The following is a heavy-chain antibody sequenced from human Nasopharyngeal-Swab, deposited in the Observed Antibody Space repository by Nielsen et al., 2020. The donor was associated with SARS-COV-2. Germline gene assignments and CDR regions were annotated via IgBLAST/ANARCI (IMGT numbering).Heavy chain of an antibody. V-gene: IGHV3-48*04. Sequence: GESLKISCAVSGFSGYDMNWVRQAPGKGLEWLSYLSGSSGTIYYADSVKGRFTISRDNAKKSLFLQMNSLRAEDTALYYCASEHPAEYALDVWGLGTTVTVS. J-gene: IGHJ6*02. CDR3: ASEHPAEYALDV. CDR1: GFSGYD. CDR2: LSGSSGTI.